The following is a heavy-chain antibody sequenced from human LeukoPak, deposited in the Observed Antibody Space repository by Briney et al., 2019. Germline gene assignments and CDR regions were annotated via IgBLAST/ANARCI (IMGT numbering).Heavy chain of an antibody. V-gene: IGHV1-18*01. CDR1: GYTFTNHG. D-gene: IGHD7-27*01. CDR3: ARGMGLRLGPRRLAP. CDR2: ISAYTGDT. Sequence: ASVKVSCKTSGYTFTNHGIGWVRQAPGQGLEWMGWISAYTGDTHYVQKFNDRVTMTIDTSTSTAYMELTSLRSDDTAFYYCARGMGLRLGPRRLAPGGQGTRFT. J-gene: IGHJ5*02.